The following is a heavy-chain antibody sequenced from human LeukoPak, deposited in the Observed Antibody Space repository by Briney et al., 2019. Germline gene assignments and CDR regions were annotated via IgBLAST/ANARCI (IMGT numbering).Heavy chain of an antibody. V-gene: IGHV4-59*08. D-gene: IGHD3-10*01. CDR1: GGSMSGHF. CDR2: IHYSGST. J-gene: IGHJ4*02. CDR3: ARLFRRRGVTPYYFDY. Sequence: SETLSLPCTVSGGSMSGHFCNWIRQPPGKGLEWIGYIHYSGSTNYNPSLKSRVIISVDTSKNQFSLNLRSVTAADTAVYYCARLFRRRGVTPYYFDYWGQGTLVTVSS.